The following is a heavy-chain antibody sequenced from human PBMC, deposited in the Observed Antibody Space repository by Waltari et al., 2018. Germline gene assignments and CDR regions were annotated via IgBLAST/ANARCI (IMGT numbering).Heavy chain of an antibody. CDR1: GGSFSGYY. CDR3: ARVPSYGDYGGSFDY. CDR2: INHSGST. V-gene: IGHV4-34*01. J-gene: IGHJ4*02. Sequence: QVQLQQWGAGLLKPSETLSLTCAVYGGSFSGYYWSWIRQPPGKGLEWIGEINHSGSTNYNPSLKSRVTISVDTSKNQFSLKLSSVTAADTAVYYCARVPSYGDYGGSFDYWGQGTLVTVSS. D-gene: IGHD4-17*01.